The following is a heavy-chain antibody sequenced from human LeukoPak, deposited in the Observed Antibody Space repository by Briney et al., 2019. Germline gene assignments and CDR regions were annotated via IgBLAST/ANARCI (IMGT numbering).Heavy chain of an antibody. CDR2: INPNSGGT. CDR1: GYTFTGYY. J-gene: IGHJ3*02. D-gene: IGHD6-13*01. Sequence: ASVKVSCKSSGYTFTGYYMHWVRQPPGQGLEWMGWINPNSGGTNYAQKFQGRVTMTRDTSISTAYMELSRLRSDDTAVYYCARRHSSSWYGIYAFDIWGQGTMVTVSS. V-gene: IGHV1-2*02. CDR3: ARRHSSSWYGIYAFDI.